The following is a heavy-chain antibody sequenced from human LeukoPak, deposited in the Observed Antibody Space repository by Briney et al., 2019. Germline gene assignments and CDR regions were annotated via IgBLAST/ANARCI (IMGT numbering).Heavy chain of an antibody. CDR2: VYSGGST. D-gene: IGHD6-19*01. V-gene: IGHV3-66*01. Sequence: GGSLRLSCAASGFTLSSYWMSWVRQAPGKGLEWVSVVYSGGSTYYADSVKGRFNISRDNSRNTLYLQMNSLRVDDTAVYYCARDRTSSGWYHNWFDPWGQGTLVTVSS. CDR3: ARDRTSSGWYHNWFDP. CDR1: GFTLSSYW. J-gene: IGHJ5*02.